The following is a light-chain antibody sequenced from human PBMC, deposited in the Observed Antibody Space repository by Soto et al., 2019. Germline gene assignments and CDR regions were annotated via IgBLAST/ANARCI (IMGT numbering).Light chain of an antibody. CDR2: GAS. CDR1: QPVTGNY. Sequence: EIVLTQSPGTLSLSPGERATLSCRASQPVTGNYLAWYQHVPGQAPRLLIYGASIMATGIPDRFSGSGSGTDFTLTISRLEPEDFAVYYCQPHGRLPQVPVGPGTKVDFK. CDR3: QPHGRLPQVP. V-gene: IGKV3-20*01. J-gene: IGKJ3*01.